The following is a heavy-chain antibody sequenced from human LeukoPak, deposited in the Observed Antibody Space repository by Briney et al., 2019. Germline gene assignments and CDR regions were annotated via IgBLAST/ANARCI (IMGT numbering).Heavy chain of an antibody. V-gene: IGHV3-30*18. CDR3: AKAYSYDSSGYYYRGSDY. CDR2: ISYDGSNK. D-gene: IGHD3-22*01. J-gene: IGHJ4*02. Sequence: GGSLRLSCAASGFTFSSYGMHWVRQAPGKGLEWVAVISYDGSNKYYADSVKGRFTISRDNSKNTLYLQMNSLRAEDTAVYYCAKAYSYDSSGYYYRGSDYWGQGTLVTVSS. CDR1: GFTFSSYG.